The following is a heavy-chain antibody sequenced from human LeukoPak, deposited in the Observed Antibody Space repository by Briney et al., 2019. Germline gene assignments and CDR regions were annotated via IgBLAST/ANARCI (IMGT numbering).Heavy chain of an antibody. J-gene: IGHJ5*02. Sequence: PSETLSLTCAVYGRSFSGYYWSWIRQPPGKGLEWIGEINHSGSTNYNPSLKSRVTISVDTSKNQFSLKLSSVTAADTAVYYCARARWPQPRGFDPWGQGTLVTVSS. CDR3: ARARWPQPRGFDP. CDR2: INHSGST. D-gene: IGHD5-24*01. CDR1: GRSFSGYY. V-gene: IGHV4-34*01.